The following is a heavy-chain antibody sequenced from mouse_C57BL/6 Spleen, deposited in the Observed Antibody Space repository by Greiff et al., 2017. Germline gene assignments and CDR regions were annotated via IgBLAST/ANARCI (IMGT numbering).Heavy chain of an antibody. Sequence: EVQLQQSGAELVRPGASVKLSCTASGFNIKDDYMHWVKQRPEQGLEWIGWIDPENGDTEYASKFQGKATITADTSSNTAYLQLSSLTSEDTAVYYCTQGLGDYWGQGTTLTVSS. D-gene: IGHD3-3*01. CDR3: TQGLGDY. CDR2: IDPENGDT. J-gene: IGHJ2*01. V-gene: IGHV14-4*01. CDR1: GFNIKDDY.